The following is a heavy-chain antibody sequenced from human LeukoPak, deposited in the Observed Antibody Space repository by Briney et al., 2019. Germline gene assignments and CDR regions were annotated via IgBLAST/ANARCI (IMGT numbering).Heavy chain of an antibody. CDR1: GFTFSSYW. V-gene: IGHV3-74*01. CDR3: ARVYYYYYMDV. Sequence: GGSLRLSCAASGFTFSSYWMHWVRQAPGTGLVWVSRISSDGTNTYYADSVKGRFSISRDNAKNTLYLQMNSLRAEDTAMYYCARVYYYYYMDVWGGGTTVTVSS. J-gene: IGHJ6*03. CDR2: ISSDGTNT.